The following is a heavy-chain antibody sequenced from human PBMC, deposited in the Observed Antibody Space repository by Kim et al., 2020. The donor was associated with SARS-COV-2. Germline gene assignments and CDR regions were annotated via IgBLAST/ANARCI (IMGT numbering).Heavy chain of an antibody. D-gene: IGHD2-15*01. V-gene: IGHV4-4*07. Sequence: SETLSLTCTVSGGSISSYYWSWIRQPAGKGLEWIGRIYTSGSTNYNPSLKSRVTMSVDTSKNQFSLKLSSVTAADTAVYYCARDYRVAGGNWFDTWGQGTLVTVSS. CDR2: IYTSGST. CDR3: ARDYRVAGGNWFDT. J-gene: IGHJ5*02. CDR1: GGSISSYY.